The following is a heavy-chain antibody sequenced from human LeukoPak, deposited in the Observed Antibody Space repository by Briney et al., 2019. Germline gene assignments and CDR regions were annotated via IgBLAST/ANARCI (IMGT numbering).Heavy chain of an antibody. Sequence: PGGSLRLSCAASGFTFTTYWMSWVRQAPGKGLEWVANIKQYGTEKYYVDSVKGRFTISRDNHKNSLYLQMNSLRAEDTAVYYCAKDRHAPGRYCSSTSCFPCDSWGKGTLVTVSS. D-gene: IGHD2-2*01. CDR3: AKDRHAPGRYCSSTSCFPCDS. J-gene: IGHJ5*01. CDR1: GFTFTTYW. CDR2: IKQYGTEK. V-gene: IGHV3-7*03.